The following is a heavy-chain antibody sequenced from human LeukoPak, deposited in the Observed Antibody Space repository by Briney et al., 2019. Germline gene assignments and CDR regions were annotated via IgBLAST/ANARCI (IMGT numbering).Heavy chain of an antibody. CDR1: GFTVSSNY. CDR3: ARDRDYGDYNFDY. D-gene: IGHD4-17*01. Sequence: GGSLRLSCAASGFTVSSNYMSWVRQAPGKGLEWVSVIYSGGSTYYADSVKGRFTISRDNSKNTLYLQMNSLRAEDTAVYYCARDRDYGDYNFDYWGQGTLVTVSS. CDR2: IYSGGST. V-gene: IGHV3-66*01. J-gene: IGHJ4*02.